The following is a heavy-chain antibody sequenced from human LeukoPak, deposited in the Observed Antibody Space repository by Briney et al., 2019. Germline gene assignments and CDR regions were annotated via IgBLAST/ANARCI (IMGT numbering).Heavy chain of an antibody. J-gene: IGHJ4*02. V-gene: IGHV3-21*01. CDR2: ISSSSSYI. Sequence: GGSLRLSCAASGFTFSSYSMNWVRQAPGKGLEWVSSISSSSSYIYYADSVKGRFTISRDNAKNSLYLQMNSLRAEDTAVYYCARDRRQNCGGDCYPDYWGQGTLVTVSS. D-gene: IGHD2-21*02. CDR3: ARDRRQNCGGDCYPDY. CDR1: GFTFSSYS.